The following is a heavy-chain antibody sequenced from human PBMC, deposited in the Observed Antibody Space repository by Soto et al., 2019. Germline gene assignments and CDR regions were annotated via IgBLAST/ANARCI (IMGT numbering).Heavy chain of an antibody. V-gene: IGHV4-39*01. Sequence: SETLSLTCTVSCGSVSVSNVFWGWFRQPPGKGLEWIGNIDYSGTAYFNPSLGTRVTLPVDTSKNQFSLTLYSVTAADTAVYYCARTTGRHLDFWGQGILVTVSS. CDR3: ARTTGRHLDF. CDR2: IDYSGTA. CDR1: CGSVSVSNVF. D-gene: IGHD4-4*01. J-gene: IGHJ4*02.